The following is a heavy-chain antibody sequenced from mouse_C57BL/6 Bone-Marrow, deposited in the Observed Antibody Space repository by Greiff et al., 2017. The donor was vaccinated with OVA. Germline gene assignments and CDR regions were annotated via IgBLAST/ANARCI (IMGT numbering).Heavy chain of an antibody. CDR2: IDPSDSYT. J-gene: IGHJ3*01. V-gene: IGHV1-69*01. D-gene: IGHD2-5*01. CDR3: ARSNYFFAY. CDR1: GYTFTSYW. Sequence: QVQLQQPGAELVMPGASVKLSCKASGYTFTSYWMHWVKQRPGQGLEWIGEIDPSDSYTNYNQKFKGNSTLTVDKSSSTAYMQLSSLTSEDSAVYYCARSNYFFAYWGQGTLVTVSA.